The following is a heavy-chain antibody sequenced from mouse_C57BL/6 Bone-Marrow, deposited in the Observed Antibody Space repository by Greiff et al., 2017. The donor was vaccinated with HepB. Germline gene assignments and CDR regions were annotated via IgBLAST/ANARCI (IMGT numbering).Heavy chain of an antibody. V-gene: IGHV5-6*01. J-gene: IGHJ3*01. CDR1: GFTFSSYG. D-gene: IGHD2-3*01. CDR2: ISSGGSYT. CDR3: ARQGFYVGYYEAY. Sequence: EVKLVESGGDLVKPGGSLKLSCAASGFTFSSYGMSWVRQTPDKRLEWVATISSGGSYTYYQDSVKGRFTISRDNAKNTLYLQMSSLKAEDTAMYYCARQGFYVGYYEAYWGQGTLVTVSA.